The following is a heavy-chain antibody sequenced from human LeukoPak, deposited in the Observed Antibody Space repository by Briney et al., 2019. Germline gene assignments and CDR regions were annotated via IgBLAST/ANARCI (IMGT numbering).Heavy chain of an antibody. CDR3: AKDINDDILTGPNDY. D-gene: IGHD3-9*01. J-gene: IGHJ4*02. CDR2: ITSSGRII. Sequence: PGGSLRLSCAASGFTFSSYEMNWVRQAPGKGLEWVAYITSSGRIIYDADSVKGRFTISRDNAKNSLYLQMNGLRAEDTALYYCAKDINDDILTGPNDYWGQGTLVTVSS. V-gene: IGHV3-48*03. CDR1: GFTFSSYE.